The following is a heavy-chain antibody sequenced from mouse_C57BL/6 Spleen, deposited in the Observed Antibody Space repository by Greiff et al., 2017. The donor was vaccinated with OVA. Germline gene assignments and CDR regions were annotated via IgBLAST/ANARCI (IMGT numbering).Heavy chain of an antibody. CDR1: GFTFSDYY. V-gene: IGHV5-16*01. J-gene: IGHJ1*03. CDR3: ARDRAVVDWYFDV. Sequence: EVKLMESEGGLVQPGSSMKLSCTASGFTFSDYYMAWVRQVPEKGLEWVANINYDGSSTYYLDSLKSRFIISRDNAKNILYLQMSSLKSEDTATYYCARDRAVVDWYFDVWGTGTTVTVSS. CDR2: INYDGSST. D-gene: IGHD1-1*01.